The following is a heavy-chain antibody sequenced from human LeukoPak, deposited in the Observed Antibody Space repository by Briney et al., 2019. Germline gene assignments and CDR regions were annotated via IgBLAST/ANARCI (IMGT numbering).Heavy chain of an antibody. CDR3: ARVHGPTGFDY. CDR1: GGSVSSGSYS. D-gene: IGHD4-17*01. V-gene: IGHV4-30-2*01. J-gene: IGHJ4*02. CDR2: IYHSGST. Sequence: PSETLSLTCTVSGGSVSSGSYSWSWIRQPPGKGLEWIGYIYHSGSTYYNPSLKSRVTISVDRSKNQFSLKLSSVTAADTAVYYCARVHGPTGFDYWGQGTLVTVSS.